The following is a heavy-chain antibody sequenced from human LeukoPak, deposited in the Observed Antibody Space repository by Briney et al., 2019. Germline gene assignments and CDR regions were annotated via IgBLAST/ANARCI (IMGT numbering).Heavy chain of an antibody. CDR3: ARTRSRDSSGYYSSAFDY. V-gene: IGHV4-4*02. D-gene: IGHD3-22*01. Sequence: GSLRLSCAASGFTFSSYAMSWVRQAPGKGLEWIGEIYHSGSTNYNPSLKSRVTISVDKSKNQFSLKLSSVTAADTAVYYCARTRSRDSSGYYSSAFDYWGQGTLVTVSS. CDR1: GFTFSSYAM. CDR2: IYHSGST. J-gene: IGHJ4*02.